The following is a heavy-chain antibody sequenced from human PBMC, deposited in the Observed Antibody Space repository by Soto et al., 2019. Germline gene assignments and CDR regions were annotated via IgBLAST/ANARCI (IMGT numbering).Heavy chain of an antibody. D-gene: IGHD3-3*01. J-gene: IGHJ5*02. CDR2: MNPNSGNT. V-gene: IGHV1-8*01. Sequence: QVQLVQSGAEVKKPGASVKVSCKASGYTFISYDINWVRQATGQGLEWMGWMNPNSGNTGYAQKFQGRVTMTRNTSINTAYMELSSLGSEDTAVYYCAMKPYYDSWIGLGWFDPWGQGTRVTVSS. CDR3: AMKPYYDSWIGLGWFDP. CDR1: GYTFISYD.